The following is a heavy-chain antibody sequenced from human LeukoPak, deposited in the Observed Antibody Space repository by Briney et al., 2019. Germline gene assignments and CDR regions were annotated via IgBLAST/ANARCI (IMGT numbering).Heavy chain of an antibody. V-gene: IGHV4-34*01. CDR2: INHSGST. D-gene: IGHD6-13*01. CDR1: GGSFSGYY. CDR3: AREVVAAAGTVDY. Sequence: SETLSLTCAVYGGSFSGYYWSWIRQPPGKGLEWIGEINHSGSTNYNPSLKSRVTISVDTSKNQFSLKLSSVTTADTAVYYCAREVVAAAGTVDYWGQGTLVTVSS. J-gene: IGHJ4*02.